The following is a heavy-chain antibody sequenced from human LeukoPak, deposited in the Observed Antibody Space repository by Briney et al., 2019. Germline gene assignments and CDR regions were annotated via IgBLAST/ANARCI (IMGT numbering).Heavy chain of an antibody. Sequence: SETLSLTCTVSGASIRANHHYWAWVRQPPGKGLEWIGTIFSSGTAYYNPSLKSRVTISVDTSKNQFSLKLSSVIAADTAVYYCARWSSWPGREWFDPWGQGTLVTVSS. CDR1: GASIRANHHY. CDR3: ARWSSWPGREWFDP. CDR2: IFSSGTA. V-gene: IGHV4-39*07. J-gene: IGHJ5*02. D-gene: IGHD6-13*01.